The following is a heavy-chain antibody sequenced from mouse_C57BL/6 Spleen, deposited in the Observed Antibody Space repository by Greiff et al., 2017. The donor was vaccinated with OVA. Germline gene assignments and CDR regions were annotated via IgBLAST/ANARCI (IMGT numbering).Heavy chain of an antibody. D-gene: IGHD2-4*01. CDR3: ARGIYYDYDAGYYFDY. CDR2: ISSGSSTI. Sequence: EVQLQQSGGGLVKPGGSLKLSCAASGFTFSDYGMHWVRQAPEKGLEWVAYISSGSSTIYYADTVKGRFTISRDNAKNTLFLQMTSLRSEDTAMYYCARGIYYDYDAGYYFDYWGQGTTLTVSS. J-gene: IGHJ2*01. V-gene: IGHV5-17*01. CDR1: GFTFSDYG.